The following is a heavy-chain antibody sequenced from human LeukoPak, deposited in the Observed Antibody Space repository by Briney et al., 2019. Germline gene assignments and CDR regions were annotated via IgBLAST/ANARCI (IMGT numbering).Heavy chain of an antibody. CDR1: AFTFYDFA. Sequence: GRSLTFSSAASAFTFYDFAMLRLRHGPGQGLEGVSGISWDSGSIGYADSVKAQFTISRDNAKNSLYLQMNSLRAEDTALYYCAKGPYYYDSSGYYGNGAFDIWGQGTMVTVSS. CDR3: AKGPYYYDSSGYYGNGAFDI. CDR2: ISWDSGSI. J-gene: IGHJ3*02. V-gene: IGHV3-9*01. D-gene: IGHD3-22*01.